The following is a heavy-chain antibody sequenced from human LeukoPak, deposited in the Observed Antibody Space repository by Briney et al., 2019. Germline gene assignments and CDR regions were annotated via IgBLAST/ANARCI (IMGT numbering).Heavy chain of an antibody. CDR2: ISSSSSTI. CDR3: AREIVSPYGGKAPEYFDY. D-gene: IGHD4-23*01. CDR1: GFTFSSYS. Sequence: GGSLRLSCAASGFTFSSYSMNWVRQAPGKGLEWVSYISSSSSTIYYADSVKGRFTISRDNAKNSLYLQMNSLRAEDTAVCYCAREIVSPYGGKAPEYFDYWGQGTLVTVSS. J-gene: IGHJ4*02. V-gene: IGHV3-48*04.